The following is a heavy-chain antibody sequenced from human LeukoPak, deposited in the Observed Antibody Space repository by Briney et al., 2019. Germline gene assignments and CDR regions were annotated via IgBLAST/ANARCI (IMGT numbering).Heavy chain of an antibody. V-gene: IGHV4-38-2*02. CDR1: GYSISSGYY. Sequence: SETLSLTCTVSGYSISSGYYWGWIRQPPGKGLEWIGSIYHSGSTYYSPSLKSRVTISVDTSKNQCSLKLSSVTAADTAVYYCARGGIAVADIFDYWGQGTLVTVSS. D-gene: IGHD6-19*01. J-gene: IGHJ4*02. CDR3: ARGGIAVADIFDY. CDR2: IYHSGST.